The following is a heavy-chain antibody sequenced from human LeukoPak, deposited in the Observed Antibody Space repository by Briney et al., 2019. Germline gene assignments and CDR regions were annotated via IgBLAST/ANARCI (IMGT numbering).Heavy chain of an antibody. V-gene: IGHV3-30*18. D-gene: IGHD3-10*01. CDR3: AKGGPHYGSGSYYAFDY. Sequence: GRSLRLSCAASGFTFTNFAMHWVRQAPGEGLEWVTVISDDGNNKYFADSVKGRFTISRDNSKNTLYLQMNSLRTEDTAVYYCAKGGPHYGSGSYYAFDYWGQGTLVTVSS. CDR1: GFTFTNFA. J-gene: IGHJ4*02. CDR2: ISDDGNNK.